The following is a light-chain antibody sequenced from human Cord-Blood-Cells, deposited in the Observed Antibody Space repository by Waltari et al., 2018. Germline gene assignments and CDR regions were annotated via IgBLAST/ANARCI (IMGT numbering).Light chain of an antibody. Sequence: SCTGTSSDVGSYNLVSWYQQHPGKAPKLMIYEGSKRPSGVSNRFSGSKSGNPASLTISGLQAEDEADYYCCSYAGSSSYVFGTGTKVTVL. CDR3: CSYAGSSSYV. J-gene: IGLJ1*01. CDR2: EGS. CDR1: SSDVGSYNL. V-gene: IGLV2-23*01.